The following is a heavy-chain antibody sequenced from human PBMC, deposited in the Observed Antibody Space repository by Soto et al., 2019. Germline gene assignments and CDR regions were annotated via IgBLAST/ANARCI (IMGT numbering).Heavy chain of an antibody. J-gene: IGHJ4*02. CDR2: INAGNGNT. CDR3: VRAVAVAADFDY. CDR1: GYTFTGYA. V-gene: IGHV1-3*05. Sequence: QVQLVQSGAEEKKPGASVKVSCKASGYTFTGYAMHWVRQAPGQRLEWMGWINAGNGNTKYSQKFRGRVTITRDTSASAAYMELSSLSSEDTAVYYCVRAVAVAADFDYWGQGTLVTVAS. D-gene: IGHD6-19*01.